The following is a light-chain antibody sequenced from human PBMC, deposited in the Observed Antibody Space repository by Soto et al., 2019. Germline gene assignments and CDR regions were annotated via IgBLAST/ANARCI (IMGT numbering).Light chain of an antibody. CDR2: EDN. CDR1: SGSIASND. Sequence: NFMLTQPHSVSESPGKTVTISCTRSSGSIASNDVQWYQQRPGSAPTTVFYEDNQRPSGVPDRFSGSIDSSSNSASLTISGLKTEDEADYYCQSYDSSNPVVFGGGTKLPVL. J-gene: IGLJ2*01. CDR3: QSYDSSNPVV. V-gene: IGLV6-57*04.